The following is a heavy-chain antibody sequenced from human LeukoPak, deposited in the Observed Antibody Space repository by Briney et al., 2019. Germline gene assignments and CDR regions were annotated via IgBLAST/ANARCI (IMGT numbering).Heavy chain of an antibody. Sequence: PGGSLRLSCAASGFTFSSYAMSWVRQAPGKGLEWVSAISGSGGSTYYADSVKGRFTISRDNSKNTLYLQMNSLRAEDTAVYYCAKDVVRSSGYHPSPPDAFDIWGQGTMVTVSS. D-gene: IGHD3-22*01. CDR2: ISGSGGST. CDR3: AKDVVRSSGYHPSPPDAFDI. V-gene: IGHV3-23*01. J-gene: IGHJ3*02. CDR1: GFTFSSYA.